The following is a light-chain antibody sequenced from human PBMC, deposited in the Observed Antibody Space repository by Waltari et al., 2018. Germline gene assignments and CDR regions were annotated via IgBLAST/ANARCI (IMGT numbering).Light chain of an antibody. Sequence: TQSPSXSXXLGASXXXXXXXXSGXXXYXXXXHXQQPEKGPRYLMKLNSDGSHRKGDGLPDRFSGSSSGAERYLTISSLQSEDEADYYCQTWGTGIRVFGGGTKLSVL. V-gene: IGLV4-69*01. CDR3: QTWGTGIRV. CDR1: SGXXXYX. J-gene: IGLJ2*01. CDR2: LNSDGSH.